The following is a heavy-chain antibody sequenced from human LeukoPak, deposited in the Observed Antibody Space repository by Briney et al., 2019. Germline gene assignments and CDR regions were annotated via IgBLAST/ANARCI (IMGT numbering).Heavy chain of an antibody. V-gene: IGHV1-69*06. CDR2: IIPIFGTA. Sequence: SVKVSCKASGGTFSSYAISWVRQAPGQGLEWMRGIIPIFGTANYAQKFQGRVTITADKSTSTAYMELSSLRSEDTAVYYCARVAVGSGGWLYYFDYWGQGTLVTVSS. CDR1: GGTFSSYA. J-gene: IGHJ4*02. D-gene: IGHD6-19*01. CDR3: ARVAVGSGGWLYYFDY.